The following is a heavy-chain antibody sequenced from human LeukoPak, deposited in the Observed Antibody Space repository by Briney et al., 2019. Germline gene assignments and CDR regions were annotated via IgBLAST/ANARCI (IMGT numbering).Heavy chain of an antibody. Sequence: PSETLSLTCTVSGGSISSYYWSWIRQPPGKGLEWIGEINHSGSTNYNPSLKSRVTISVDTSKNQFSLKLSSVTAADTAVYYCARETTAYYYYYYYYMDVWGKGTTVTISS. D-gene: IGHD4-17*01. CDR3: ARETTAYYYYYYYYMDV. V-gene: IGHV4-34*01. CDR2: INHSGST. CDR1: GGSISSYY. J-gene: IGHJ6*03.